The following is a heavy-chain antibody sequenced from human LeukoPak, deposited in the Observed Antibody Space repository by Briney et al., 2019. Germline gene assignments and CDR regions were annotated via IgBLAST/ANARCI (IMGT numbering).Heavy chain of an antibody. CDR2: INHSGST. Sequence: SETLSLTCAVYGGSFSGYYWSWIRQPPGKGLEWIGEINHSGSTNYNPSLKSRVTISVDTSKNQFSLKLSSVTAADTAVYYCGLRGEAYNSSSWALDYWGQGTLVTVSS. CDR1: GGSFSGYY. CDR3: GLRGEAYNSSSWALDY. V-gene: IGHV4-34*01. D-gene: IGHD6-13*01. J-gene: IGHJ4*02.